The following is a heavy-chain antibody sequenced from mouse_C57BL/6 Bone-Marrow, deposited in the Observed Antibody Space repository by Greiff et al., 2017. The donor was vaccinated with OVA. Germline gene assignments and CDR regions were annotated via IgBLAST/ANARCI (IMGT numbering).Heavy chain of an antibody. CDR2: IDPSDSYT. Sequence: QVQLQQSGAELVRPGTSVKLSCKASGYTFTSYWMHWVKQRPGQGLEWIGVIDPSDSYTNYNQKFKGKATLTVDTSSSTAYMQLSSLTSEDSAVYYCARGVHWYFDVWGTGTTVTVSS. V-gene: IGHV1-59*01. CDR1: GYTFTSYW. CDR3: ARGVHWYFDV. J-gene: IGHJ1*03. D-gene: IGHD6-1*01.